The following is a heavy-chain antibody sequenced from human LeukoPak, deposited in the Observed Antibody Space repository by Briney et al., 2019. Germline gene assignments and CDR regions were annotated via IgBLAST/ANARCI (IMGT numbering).Heavy chain of an antibody. J-gene: IGHJ4*02. CDR1: GFAFSSYS. Sequence: GGSLRLSCAASGFAFSSYSMNWVRQAPGKGPEWVSYISSSSSTIYYADSVKGRFTISRDNAKNSLYLQMNSLRAEDTAVYYCARKNGLDYWGQGTLVTVSS. CDR2: ISSSSSTI. CDR3: ARKNGLDY. V-gene: IGHV3-48*04.